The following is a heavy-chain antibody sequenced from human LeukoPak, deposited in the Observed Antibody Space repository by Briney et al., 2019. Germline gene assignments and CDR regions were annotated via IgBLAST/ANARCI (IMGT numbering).Heavy chain of an antibody. CDR1: GGSISSYY. CDR3: ARHGSVSSGALV. D-gene: IGHD3-22*01. V-gene: IGHV4-59*08. Sequence: SETLSLTCTVSGGSISSYYWSWIRQPPGKGLEWIGYIFYSGSTNYNPSLKSRVTISVDTSKNQFSLKLSSVTAADTAVYYCARHGSVSSGALVWGQGTLITVSS. J-gene: IGHJ4*02. CDR2: IFYSGST.